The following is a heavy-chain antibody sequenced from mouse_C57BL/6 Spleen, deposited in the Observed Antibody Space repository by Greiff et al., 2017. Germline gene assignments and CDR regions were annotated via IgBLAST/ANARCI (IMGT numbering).Heavy chain of an antibody. CDR1: GYTFTSYW. CDR2: IHPNSGST. D-gene: IGHD4-1*01. Sequence: QVQLQQPGAELVKPGASVKLSCKASGYTFTSYWMHWVKQRPGQGLEWIGMIHPNSGSTNYNEKFKSKATLTVDKSSSTAYMKLSSLTSEDSAVYYCARGGANWDVHFDYWGQGTTLTVSS. CDR3: ARGGANWDVHFDY. V-gene: IGHV1-64*01. J-gene: IGHJ2*01.